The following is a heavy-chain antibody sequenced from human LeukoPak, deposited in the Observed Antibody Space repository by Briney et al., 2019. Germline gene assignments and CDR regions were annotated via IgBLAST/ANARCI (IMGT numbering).Heavy chain of an antibody. CDR2: ISFDASNK. CDR3: AKDLPLGRYYDDSGPSEIDY. J-gene: IGHJ4*02. Sequence: AGGSLRLSCAASGFTFSSYGMHWVRQAPGKGLEWVAVISFDASNKYYADSVKGRFTISRDNSKNTLYLQMNSLRAEDTAVYYCAKDLPLGRYYDDSGPSEIDYWGRGTLVTVSS. V-gene: IGHV3-30*18. CDR1: GFTFSSYG. D-gene: IGHD3-22*01.